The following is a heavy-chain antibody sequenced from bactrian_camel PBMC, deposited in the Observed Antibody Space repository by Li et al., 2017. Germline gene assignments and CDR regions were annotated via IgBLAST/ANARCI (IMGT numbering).Heavy chain of an antibody. CDR2: IYSGGGST. CDR3: AAGRVCVDLGRGRPDY. V-gene: IGHV3S6*01. Sequence: VQLVESGGGLVQPGKSLGLSCTVSGLAFSSHWINWVRQAPGEGLEWVSSIYSGGGSTYYADSVKGRFTISQDSAENTVYLQMNSLKAEDTAMYYCAAGRVCVDLGRGRPDYWGQGTQVTVS. J-gene: IGHJ4*01. D-gene: IGHD3*01. CDR1: GLAFSSHW.